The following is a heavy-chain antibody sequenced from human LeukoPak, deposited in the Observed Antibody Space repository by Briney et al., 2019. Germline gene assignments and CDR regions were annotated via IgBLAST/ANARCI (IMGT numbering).Heavy chain of an antibody. D-gene: IGHD5-18*01. Sequence: SETLSLTCTVSGGSISTYYWTWIRQPPGKGLEWIGYIYYSGSTNYNPSLKSRVTISVDTSKNQFSLKLNSVTAADTAVYYCATGYSNFDSWGQGTLVTVSS. CDR3: ATGYSNFDS. CDR1: GGSISTYY. V-gene: IGHV4-59*01. J-gene: IGHJ4*02. CDR2: IYYSGST.